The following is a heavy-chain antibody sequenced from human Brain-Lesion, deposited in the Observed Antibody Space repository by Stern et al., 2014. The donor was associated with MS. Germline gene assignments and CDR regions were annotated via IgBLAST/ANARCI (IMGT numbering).Heavy chain of an antibody. CDR3: ARDVGYGDYGTLVLGY. Sequence: QVQLVQSGGGVVQPGGSLRLSCAAAGFTFSSYVMHWVLQVPGKGLEWVALIWNDGTNKFYADSVKGRFTISRGNSQNTLHLQMNSLRVEDTAVYYCARDVGYGDYGTLVLGYWGQGTLVTVSS. CDR1: GFTFSSYV. V-gene: IGHV3-33*01. D-gene: IGHD4-17*01. J-gene: IGHJ4*02. CDR2: IWNDGTNK.